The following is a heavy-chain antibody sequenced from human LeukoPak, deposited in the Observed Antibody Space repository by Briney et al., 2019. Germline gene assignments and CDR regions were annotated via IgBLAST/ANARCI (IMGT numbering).Heavy chain of an antibody. D-gene: IGHD6-13*01. CDR2: IDSSSATT. V-gene: IGHV3-48*04. Sequence: PGGSLRLSCAASGFTFSYYSMTWVRQAPGKGLEWVSYIDSSSATTYYADSVKGRFTISRDNAKNSLYLQMNSLRAEDTAVYYCAREGIAAAGPFDYWGQGTLVTVSS. CDR1: GFTFSYYS. CDR3: AREGIAAAGPFDY. J-gene: IGHJ4*02.